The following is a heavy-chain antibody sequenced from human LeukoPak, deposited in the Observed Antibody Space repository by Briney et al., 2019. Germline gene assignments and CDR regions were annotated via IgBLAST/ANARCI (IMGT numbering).Heavy chain of an antibody. CDR1: GFTFSSYS. CDR2: ISSSSSYI. V-gene: IGHV3-21*01. D-gene: IGHD1-7*01. J-gene: IGHJ4*02. Sequence: GGSLRFSCAASGFTFSSYSMNWVRQAPGKGLEWVSSISSSSSYIYYADSVKGRFTISRDNAKNSLYLQMNSLRAEDTAVYYCARAGTGTTIYYFDYWGQGTLVAVSS. CDR3: ARAGTGTTIYYFDY.